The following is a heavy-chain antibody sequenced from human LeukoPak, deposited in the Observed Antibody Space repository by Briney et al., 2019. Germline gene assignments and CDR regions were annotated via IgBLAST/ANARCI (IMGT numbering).Heavy chain of an antibody. D-gene: IGHD4-17*01. CDR1: GFTFGNYG. V-gene: IGHV3-23*01. Sequence: GGSLRLSCAASGFTFGNYGMSWVRQAPRKGLEWVSGISGSGGSTYYADSVKGRFTISRDNSKNTLYLQMNSLRAEDKAVYYCAKANYGDYFYWGRGTLVTVSS. J-gene: IGHJ4*02. CDR2: ISGSGGST. CDR3: AKANYGDYFY.